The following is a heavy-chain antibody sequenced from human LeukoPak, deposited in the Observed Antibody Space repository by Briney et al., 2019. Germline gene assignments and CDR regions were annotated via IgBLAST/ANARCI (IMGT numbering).Heavy chain of an antibody. CDR3: ATHYYDSSGLYFQH. J-gene: IGHJ1*01. V-gene: IGHV1-24*01. CDR2: FDPEDGET. CDR1: GYTLTELS. D-gene: IGHD3-22*01. Sequence: ASVKVSCKVSGYTLTELSMHWVRQAPGKGLEWMGGFDPEDGETIYAQKFQGRVTMTEDTSTDTAYTELSSLRSEDTAVYYCATHYYDSSGLYFQHWGQGTLVTVSS.